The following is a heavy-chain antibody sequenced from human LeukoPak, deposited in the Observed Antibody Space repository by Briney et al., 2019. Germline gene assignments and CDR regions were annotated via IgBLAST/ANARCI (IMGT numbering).Heavy chain of an antibody. CDR1: GFTFSSYT. Sequence: GGSLRLSCAASGFTFSSYTMHWVRQAPGKGLEWVSSITGSTNYIYYGDSVKGRFTISRDNADNTLYLQMNSLGAEDTAVYFCAKEVKAATNWFDPWGQGTLVTVSS. D-gene: IGHD6-25*01. J-gene: IGHJ5*02. CDR2: ITGSTNYI. CDR3: AKEVKAATNWFDP. V-gene: IGHV3-21*04.